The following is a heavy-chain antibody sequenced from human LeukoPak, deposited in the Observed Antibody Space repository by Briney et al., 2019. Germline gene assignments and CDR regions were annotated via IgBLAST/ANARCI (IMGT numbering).Heavy chain of an antibody. CDR2: IRYDGSNK. J-gene: IGHJ3*02. V-gene: IGHV3-30*02. CDR1: GFTFSSYG. CDR3: ATPGRAFDI. Sequence: PGESLKISCAASGFTFSSYGMHWVRQAPGKGLEWVAFIRYDGSNKYYADSVKGRFTISRDNSKNTLYLRMNSLRAEDTAVYYCATPGRAFDIWGQGTMVTVSS.